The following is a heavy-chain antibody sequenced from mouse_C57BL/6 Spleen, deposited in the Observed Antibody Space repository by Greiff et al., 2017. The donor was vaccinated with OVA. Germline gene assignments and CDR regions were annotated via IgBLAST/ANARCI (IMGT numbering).Heavy chain of an antibody. J-gene: IGHJ4*01. CDR3: ALIYYDYDEDAMDY. V-gene: IGHV14-3*01. CDR1: GFNIKNSY. D-gene: IGHD2-4*01. Sequence: VQLQQSVAELVRPGASVKLSCTASGFNIKNSYMHWVKQRPEQGLEWIGRIDPANGNTKYDPKFQGKATITADTSSNTAYLQLSSLTSEDTAIYYYALIYYDYDEDAMDYWGQGTSVTVSS. CDR2: IDPANGNT.